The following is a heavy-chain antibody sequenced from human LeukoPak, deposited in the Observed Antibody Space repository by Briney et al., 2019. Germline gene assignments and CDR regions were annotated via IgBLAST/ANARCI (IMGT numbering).Heavy chain of an antibody. CDR2: ISYDGSNK. CDR1: GFTFSSYA. Sequence: SGGSLRLSCAASGFTFSSYAMHWVRQAPGKGLEWVAVISYDGSNKYYADSVKGRFTISRDNSKNTLYLQMNSLRAEDTAVYYCAGGDSSGWYYFDYWGQGTLVTVSS. J-gene: IGHJ4*02. D-gene: IGHD6-19*01. CDR3: AGGDSSGWYYFDY. V-gene: IGHV3-30-3*01.